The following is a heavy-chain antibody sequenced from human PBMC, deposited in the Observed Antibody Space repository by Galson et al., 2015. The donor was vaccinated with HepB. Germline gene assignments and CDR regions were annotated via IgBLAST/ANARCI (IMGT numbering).Heavy chain of an antibody. Sequence: SLRLSCAASGLAFHNYAMHWVRQAPGKGLEWMAVIWYDGSEKYYADPVKRRFPISRDNSKNILFLDMNSLRVEDTAIYYCARGESDKDSEPPDDWGQGTLVTVSS. V-gene: IGHV3-33*01. J-gene: IGHJ4*02. D-gene: IGHD1-26*01. CDR3: ARGESDKDSEPPDD. CDR1: GLAFHNYA. CDR2: IWYDGSEK.